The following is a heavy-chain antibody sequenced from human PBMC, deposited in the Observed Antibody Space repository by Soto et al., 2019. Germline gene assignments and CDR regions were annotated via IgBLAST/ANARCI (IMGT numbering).Heavy chain of an antibody. CDR3: ARDPGYSYGYN. J-gene: IGHJ4*02. CDR1: GFTFTSYN. CDR2: INAGNGNT. D-gene: IGHD5-18*01. Sequence: ASVKVSCTASGFTFTSYNIHWVRQAPGQSLEWMGWINAGNGNTKYSQKFQGRVTITRDTSASTAYMELSSLRSEDTAVYYCARDPGYSYGYNWGQGTLVTVSS. V-gene: IGHV1-3*01.